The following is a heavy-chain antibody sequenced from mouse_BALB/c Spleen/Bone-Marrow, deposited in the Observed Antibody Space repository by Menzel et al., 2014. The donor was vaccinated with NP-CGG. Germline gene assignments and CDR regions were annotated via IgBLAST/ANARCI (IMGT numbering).Heavy chain of an antibody. CDR2: IWAGGST. V-gene: IGHV2-9*02. CDR3: ATHDGYYISFAY. J-gene: IGHJ3*01. CDR1: GFSLTRHG. Sequence: VQVVESGPGLVAPSQSLSITCTVSGFSLTRHGVHWVRQPPGKGLEWLGVIWAGGSTNYNSALMSRLSISKDNSKNQVFLKMNSLQTDDTAIYYCATHDGYYISFAYWGQGTLVTVSA. D-gene: IGHD2-3*01.